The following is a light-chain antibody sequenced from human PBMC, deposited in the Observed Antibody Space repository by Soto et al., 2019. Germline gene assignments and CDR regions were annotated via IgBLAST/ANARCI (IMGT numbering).Light chain of an antibody. CDR2: DAS. CDR3: QQSGSSPRT. CDR1: QNIRGKY. Sequence: DIVLTQSPATLSVSPGERVTISCRASQNIRGKYLAWYQQRPGLAPRLLIFDASTRATGVPYRFSGSGSGTDFTLTINGLEPEDSAVYYCQQSGSSPRTFGQGTKVEI. J-gene: IGKJ1*01. V-gene: IGKV3D-20*01.